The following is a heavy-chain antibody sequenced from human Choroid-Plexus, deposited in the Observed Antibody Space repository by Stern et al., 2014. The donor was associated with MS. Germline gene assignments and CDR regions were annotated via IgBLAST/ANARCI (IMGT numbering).Heavy chain of an antibody. CDR3: AKDRQYLTYFFDH. D-gene: IGHD2/OR15-2a*01. CDR2: VSHDGSYK. V-gene: IGHV3-30*18. Sequence: QVQLGQSGGGVVQPGRHLRLSCVASGFTFGSCAMHWVRQAPGKGLEWVGGVSHDGSYKYYADSVKGRFTISRDNSQNTLYMQMSSLRPEDTAVYYCAKDRQYLTYFFDHWGQGSLVTVSS. J-gene: IGHJ5*02. CDR1: GFTFGSCA.